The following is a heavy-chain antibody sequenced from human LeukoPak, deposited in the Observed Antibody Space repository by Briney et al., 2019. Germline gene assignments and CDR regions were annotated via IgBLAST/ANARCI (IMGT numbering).Heavy chain of an antibody. D-gene: IGHD2-2*01. J-gene: IGHJ5*02. CDR2: ISHSGST. CDR3: ARRGWPRLSDIVVVPAARAHNWFDP. CDR1: GGSFSGYY. Sequence: PSETLSLTCAVYGGSFSGYYWSWIRQPPGKGLEWIGEISHSGSTNYNPSLKSRVTISVDTSKNQFSPKLSSVTAADTAVYYCARRGWPRLSDIVVVPAARAHNWFDPWGQGTLVTVSS. V-gene: IGHV4-34*01.